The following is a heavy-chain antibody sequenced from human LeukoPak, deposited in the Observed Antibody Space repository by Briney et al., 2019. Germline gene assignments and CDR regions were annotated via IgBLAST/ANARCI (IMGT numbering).Heavy chain of an antibody. D-gene: IGHD2-21*02. CDR1: GGSVSSHY. CDR3: ARRVVVVTANDKSDAFDM. J-gene: IGHJ3*02. CDR2: IYYTGST. Sequence: SETLSLTCTVSGGSVSSHYWNWIWQPPGEGLEWIGYIYYTGSTNYNPSLKSRVTISLDTSKNQFSLKLRSVTAADTAVYYCARRVVVVTANDKSDAFDMWGQGTEVTVSS. V-gene: IGHV4-59*02.